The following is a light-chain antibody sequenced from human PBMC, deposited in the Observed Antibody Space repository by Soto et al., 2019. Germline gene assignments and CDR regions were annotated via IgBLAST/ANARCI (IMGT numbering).Light chain of an antibody. CDR2: EVT. CDR1: SSDVGAYDY. J-gene: IGLJ1*01. Sequence: QSVLNQPPSASGSPGQSVTIFCTGTSSDVGAYDYVSWYQLHPGKAPKLILSEVTKRPSGVPDRFSGSKSGNTASLTVSGLQPEDEADYYCKSYAGNDNPYVFGTGTKVTVL. V-gene: IGLV2-8*01. CDR3: KSYAGNDNPYV.